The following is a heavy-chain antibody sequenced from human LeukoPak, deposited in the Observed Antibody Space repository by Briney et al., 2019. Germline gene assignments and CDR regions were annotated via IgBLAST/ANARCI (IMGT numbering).Heavy chain of an antibody. CDR1: GGSITWSSDY. CDR2: FSYSGNT. J-gene: IGHJ3*02. D-gene: IGHD3-10*01. Sequence: SETLSLTCHVSGGSITWSSDYGGWIRQPPGKGLEWIGSFSYSGNTFYNPSLRSRVTISADTSKNYFSLKLSSVTAADTAVYYSARRGPVLNTISNAFDIWGQGTVVTVSS. CDR3: ARRGPVLNTISNAFDI. V-gene: IGHV4-39*01.